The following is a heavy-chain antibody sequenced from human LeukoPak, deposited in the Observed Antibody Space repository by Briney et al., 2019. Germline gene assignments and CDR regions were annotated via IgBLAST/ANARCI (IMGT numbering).Heavy chain of an antibody. J-gene: IGHJ4*02. D-gene: IGHD1-26*01. Sequence: GGSPRLSCAASGFTFSSYGMHWVRQAPGKGLEWVAVISYDGSNKYYADSVKGRFTISRDNSKNMLYLQMNNLRAEDTAFYYCARGRPVGASTVEDYWGQGTLVTVSS. CDR2: ISYDGSNK. CDR1: GFTFSSYG. V-gene: IGHV3-30*03. CDR3: ARGRPVGASTVEDY.